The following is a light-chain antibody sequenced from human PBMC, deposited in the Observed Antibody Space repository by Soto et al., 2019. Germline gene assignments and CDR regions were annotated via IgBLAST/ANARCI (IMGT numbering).Light chain of an antibody. J-gene: IGKJ1*01. CDR3: QQYGSSSWT. Sequence: EIVLTQSPGTLSLSPGERATLSCRASQSITSNFLAWYQLKPAQAPRLLIFRASSRAKGVPARFSASGSGTDFTLTISRLEPEDFAVYYCQQYGSSSWTFGQGTKVDIK. CDR1: QSITSNF. V-gene: IGKV3-20*01. CDR2: RAS.